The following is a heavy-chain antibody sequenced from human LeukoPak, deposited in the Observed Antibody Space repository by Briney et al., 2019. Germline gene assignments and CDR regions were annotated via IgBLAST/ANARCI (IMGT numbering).Heavy chain of an antibody. CDR1: GGSFSGYY. V-gene: IGHV4-34*01. D-gene: IGHD6-13*01. CDR2: INHSGST. CDR3: ARGPGCSSSYHDY. J-gene: IGHJ4*02. Sequence: PSETLSLTCAVYGGSFSGYYWSWIRQPPGKGLEWIGEINHSGSTNYNPSLKSRVTISVDTSKNQFSLKLSSVTAADTAVYYCARGPGCSSSYHDYWGQGTLVTVSS.